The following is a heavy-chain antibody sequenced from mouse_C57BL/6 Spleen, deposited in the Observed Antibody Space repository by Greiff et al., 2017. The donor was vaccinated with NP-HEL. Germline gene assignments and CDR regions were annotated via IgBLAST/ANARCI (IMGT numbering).Heavy chain of an antibody. Sequence: EVKLQESGAELVRPGASVKLSCTASGFNIKDDYMHWVKQRPEQGLEWIGWIDPENGDTEYASKFQGKATITADTSSNTAYLQLSSLTSEDTAVYYCTTGYRYAMDYWGQGTSVTVSS. CDR3: TTGYRYAMDY. CDR1: GFNIKDDY. V-gene: IGHV14-4*01. D-gene: IGHD2-2*01. J-gene: IGHJ4*01. CDR2: IDPENGDT.